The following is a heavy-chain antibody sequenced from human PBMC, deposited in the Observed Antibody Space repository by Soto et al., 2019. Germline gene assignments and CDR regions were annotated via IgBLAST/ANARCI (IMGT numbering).Heavy chain of an antibody. CDR3: ARESAGSGKNNWFDP. Sequence: SETLSLTCTVSGGSISSYYWSWIRQPPGKGLEWIGYIYYSGSTNYNPSLKSRVTISVNTSKNQFSLKLTSVTAADTAVYYCARESAGSGKNNWFDPWGQGTLVTVSS. J-gene: IGHJ5*02. V-gene: IGHV4-59*01. CDR2: IYYSGST. CDR1: GGSISSYY. D-gene: IGHD3-10*01.